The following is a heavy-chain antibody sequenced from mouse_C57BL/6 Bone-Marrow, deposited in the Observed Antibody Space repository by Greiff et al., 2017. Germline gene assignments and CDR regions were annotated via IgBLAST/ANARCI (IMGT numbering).Heavy chain of an antibody. CDR3: ARSLDGYYDFDY. J-gene: IGHJ2*01. CDR1: GYTFTSYG. D-gene: IGHD2-3*01. Sequence: ESGAELARPGASVKLSCKASGYTFTSYGISWVKQRTGQGLEWIGEIYPRSGNTYYNEKFKGKATLTADKSSSTAYMELRSLTSEDSAVYFCARSLDGYYDFDYWGQGTTLTVSS. CDR2: IYPRSGNT. V-gene: IGHV1-81*01.